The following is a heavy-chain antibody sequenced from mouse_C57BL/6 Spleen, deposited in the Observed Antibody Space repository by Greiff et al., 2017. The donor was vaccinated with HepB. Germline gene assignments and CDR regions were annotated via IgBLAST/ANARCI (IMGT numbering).Heavy chain of an antibody. J-gene: IGHJ1*03. V-gene: IGHV5-16*01. Sequence: DVKLVESEGGLVQPGSSMKLSCTASGFTFSDYYMAWVRQVPEKGLEWVANINYDGSSTYYLDSLKSRFIISRDNAKNILYLQMSSLKSEDTATYYCARGGYYYDYDYWYFDVWGTGTTVTVSS. CDR3: ARGGYYYDYDYWYFDV. CDR1: GFTFSDYY. D-gene: IGHD2-4*01. CDR2: INYDGSST.